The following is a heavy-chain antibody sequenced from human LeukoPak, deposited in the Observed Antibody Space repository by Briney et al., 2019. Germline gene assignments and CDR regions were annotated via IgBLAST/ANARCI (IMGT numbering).Heavy chain of an antibody. CDR1: GFTFSRNT. D-gene: IGHD1-26*01. J-gene: IGHJ5*02. CDR2: ISSRSNFI. V-gene: IGHV3-21*01. Sequence: GGSLRLSCAASGFTFSRNTMNWVRQAPGKGLEWVSSISSRSNFIYYADSLKGRITISRDNAKNSLYLQMNSLRAEDTAVYYCARDQSAGAQNWFDPWGQGTLVTVSS. CDR3: ARDQSAGAQNWFDP.